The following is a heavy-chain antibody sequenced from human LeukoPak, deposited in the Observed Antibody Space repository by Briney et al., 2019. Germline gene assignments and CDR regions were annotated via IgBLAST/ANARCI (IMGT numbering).Heavy chain of an antibody. CDR3: VTGEDSGRPQAIDY. Sequence: GGSLRLSCEGSAFIFSGHWMNWVRQTPGQGLEWVASIKEDGSERQYVDSVRGRFAISRDNARKSLYLQMNSLRDEDTAVYYCVTGEDSGRPQAIDYWGQGTLVTVSS. J-gene: IGHJ4*02. CDR2: IKEDGSER. D-gene: IGHD3-10*01. CDR1: AFIFSGHW. V-gene: IGHV3-7*01.